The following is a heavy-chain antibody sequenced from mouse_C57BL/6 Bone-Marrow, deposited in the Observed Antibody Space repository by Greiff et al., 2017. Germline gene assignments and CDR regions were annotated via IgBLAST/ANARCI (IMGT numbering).Heavy chain of an antibody. CDR1: GYTFTDYY. CDR3: ARCESFDY. V-gene: IGHV1-26*01. Sequence: VQLQQSGPELVKPGASVKISCKASGYTFTDYYMNWVKQSHGKSLEWIGDINPNNGGTSYNQKFKGKATLTVDKSSSTAYMELRSLTSEDSAVYYCARCESFDYWGQGTTLTVSS. CDR2: INPNNGGT. J-gene: IGHJ2*01.